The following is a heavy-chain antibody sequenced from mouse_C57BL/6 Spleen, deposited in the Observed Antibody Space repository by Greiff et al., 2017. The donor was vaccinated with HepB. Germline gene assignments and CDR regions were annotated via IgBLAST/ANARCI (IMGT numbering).Heavy chain of an antibody. D-gene: IGHD1-1*01. Sequence: QVQLQQSGAELARPGASVKMSCKASGYTFTSYTLHWVTQRPGQGLEWIGYINPSSGYTKYNQKFKDTATLTADKSSSTAYMQLSSLTSEDSAVYYCAREGRSTTVVAPFAYWGQGTLVTVSA. V-gene: IGHV1-4*01. J-gene: IGHJ3*01. CDR2: INPSSGYT. CDR3: AREGRSTTVVAPFAY. CDR1: GYTFTSYT.